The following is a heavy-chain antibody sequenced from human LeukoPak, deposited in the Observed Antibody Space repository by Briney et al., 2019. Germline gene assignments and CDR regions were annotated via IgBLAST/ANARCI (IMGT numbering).Heavy chain of an antibody. Sequence: GASVKVSCKASVYTFTRYYMHWVRQAPGQGLEWMGIINPSGGSTSYAQKFQGRVTMTRDTSTSTVYMELSSLRSEDTAVYYCARDRTMVWGVIEYYFDYWGQGTLVTVSS. V-gene: IGHV1-46*01. CDR2: INPSGGST. J-gene: IGHJ4*02. D-gene: IGHD3-10*01. CDR3: ARDRTMVWGVIEYYFDY. CDR1: VYTFTRYY.